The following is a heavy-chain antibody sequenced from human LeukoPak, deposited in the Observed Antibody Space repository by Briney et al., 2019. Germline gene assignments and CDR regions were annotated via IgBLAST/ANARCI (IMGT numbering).Heavy chain of an antibody. J-gene: IGHJ5*02. CDR2: IYYSGST. D-gene: IGHD3-3*01. CDR3: ARECNDFPLNWFDP. Sequence: SETLSLTCTVSGGSISSGGYYWSWICQHPGKGLEWIGYIYYSGSTYYNPSLKSRVTISVDTSKNQFSLKLSSVTAADTAVYYCARECNDFPLNWFDPWGQGTLVTVSS. CDR1: GGSISSGGYY. V-gene: IGHV4-31*03.